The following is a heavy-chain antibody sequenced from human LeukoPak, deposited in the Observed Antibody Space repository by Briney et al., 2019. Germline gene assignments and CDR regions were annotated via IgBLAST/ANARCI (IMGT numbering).Heavy chain of an antibody. J-gene: IGHJ4*02. V-gene: IGHV4-34*01. CDR3: TIPREGLRNLRAFDY. Sequence: SSETLSLTCAVYGGSFSPYYWIGIRQSPDKGLEWIVEINHSRSTNYTTSTQSRVTISVDTSKQQFSLKLSSVTAADTAVYYCTIPREGLRNLRAFDYWGQGTLVTVSS. D-gene: IGHD5-12*01. CDR2: INHSRST. CDR1: GGSFSPYY.